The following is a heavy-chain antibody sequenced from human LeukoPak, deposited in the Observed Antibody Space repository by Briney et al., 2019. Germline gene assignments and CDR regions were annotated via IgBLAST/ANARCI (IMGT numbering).Heavy chain of an antibody. J-gene: IGHJ4*02. V-gene: IGHV3-48*03. CDR3: ARAGWLGVISPRTEY. D-gene: IGHD3-10*01. CDR1: GFTFSSCE. Sequence: GRSMRLSSAATGFTFSSCEMNWVRQAPGKGLEWVSYIGSSGFSIYYAASVRGRFTISRANAKNTLYLQMNSLRAEDTAVYYCARAGWLGVISPRTEYWGQGTLVTVSS. CDR2: IGSSGFSI.